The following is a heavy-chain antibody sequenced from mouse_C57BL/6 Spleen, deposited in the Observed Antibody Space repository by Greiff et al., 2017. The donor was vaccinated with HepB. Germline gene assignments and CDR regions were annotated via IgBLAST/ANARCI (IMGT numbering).Heavy chain of an antibody. CDR3: ARALYYGSSHWYFDV. Sequence: QVQLQQPGAELVRPGSSVKLSCKASGYTFTSYWMDWVKQRPGQGLEWIGNIYPSDSETHYNPKFKDKATLTVDKSSSTAYMQLSSLTSEDSAVYYVARALYYGSSHWYFDVWGTGTTVTVSS. J-gene: IGHJ1*03. V-gene: IGHV1-61*01. D-gene: IGHD1-1*01. CDR1: GYTFTSYW. CDR2: IYPSDSET.